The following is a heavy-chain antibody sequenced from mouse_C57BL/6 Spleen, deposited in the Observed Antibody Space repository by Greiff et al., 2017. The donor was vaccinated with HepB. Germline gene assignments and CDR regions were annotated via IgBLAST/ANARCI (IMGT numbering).Heavy chain of an antibody. CDR3: ARGDTTVVAKDWFAY. Sequence: VQLQQSGAELARPGASVKLSCKASGYTFTSYGISWVKQRTGQGLEWIGEIYPRSGNTYYNEKFKGKATLTADKSSSTAYMELRSLTSEDSAVYFCARGDTTVVAKDWFAYWGQGTLVTVSA. V-gene: IGHV1-81*01. J-gene: IGHJ3*01. D-gene: IGHD1-1*01. CDR2: IYPRSGNT. CDR1: GYTFTSYG.